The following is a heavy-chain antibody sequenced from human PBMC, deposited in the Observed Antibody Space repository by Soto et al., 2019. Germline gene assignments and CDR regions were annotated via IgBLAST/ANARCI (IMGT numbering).Heavy chain of an antibody. Sequence: QVQLVQSGGEVKEPGASVKVSCKASGYRFSRYGINWVRQAPGQGLEWMGWVSTYDGNTQYAQKFQGRITMTTDTSPNTVYLELRSLTSDDTAVYYCARDEEDANLMIVVLPGDYWGQGTLVSVSS. CDR3: ARDEEDANLMIVVLPGDY. CDR1: GYRFSRYG. D-gene: IGHD2-21*01. CDR2: VSTYDGNT. V-gene: IGHV1-18*01. J-gene: IGHJ4*02.